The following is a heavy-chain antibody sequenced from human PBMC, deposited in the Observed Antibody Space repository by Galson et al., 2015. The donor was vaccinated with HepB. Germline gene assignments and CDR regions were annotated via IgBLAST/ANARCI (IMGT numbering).Heavy chain of an antibody. CDR3: ARDWGNYYDSSGYYYVYAFDI. Sequence: SLRLSCAASGFTFSSYSMNWVRQAPGKGLEWVSSISSSSSYIYYADSVKGRFTIFRDNAKNSLYLQMNSLRAEDTAVYYCARDWGNYYDSSGYYYVYAFDIRGQGTMVTVSS. J-gene: IGHJ3*02. CDR1: GFTFSSYS. CDR2: ISSSSSYI. V-gene: IGHV3-21*01. D-gene: IGHD3-22*01.